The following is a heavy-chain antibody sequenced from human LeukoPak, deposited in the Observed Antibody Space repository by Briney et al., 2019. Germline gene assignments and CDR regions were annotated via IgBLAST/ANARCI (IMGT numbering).Heavy chain of an antibody. Sequence: GGSLRLSCTASGFTFSSYWMSWVRQAPGKGLEWVANIKEDGSRKYYVDSVKGRFTISRDNAKNSLYLQMNSLRPEDTAVYHYARVGMADYSSGWFDYWGQGILVTVSS. V-gene: IGHV3-7*03. CDR3: ARVGMADYSSGWFDY. CDR2: IKEDGSRK. CDR1: GFTFSSYW. J-gene: IGHJ4*02. D-gene: IGHD6-19*01.